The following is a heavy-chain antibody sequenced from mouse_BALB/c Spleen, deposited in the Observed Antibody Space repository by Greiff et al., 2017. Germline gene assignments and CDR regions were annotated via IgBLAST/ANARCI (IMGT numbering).Heavy chain of an antibody. J-gene: IGHJ4*01. CDR1: GFTFSSYA. V-gene: IGHV5-6-5*01. CDR3: AKFITTVVATPYYAMDY. CDR2: ISSGGST. D-gene: IGHD1-1*01. Sequence: EVQVVESGGGLVKPGGSLKLSCAASGFTFSSYAMSWVRQTPEKRLEWVASISSGGSTYYPDSVKGRFTISRDNARNILYLQMSSLRSEDTAMYYCAKFITTVVATPYYAMDYWGQGTSVTVSS.